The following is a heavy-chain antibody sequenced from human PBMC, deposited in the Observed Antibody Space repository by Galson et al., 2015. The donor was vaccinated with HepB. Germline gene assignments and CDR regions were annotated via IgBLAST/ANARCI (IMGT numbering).Heavy chain of an antibody. D-gene: IGHD3-3*01. V-gene: IGHV1-69*10. Sequence: SVKVSCKASGGTSSSYAISWVRQAPGQGLEWMGGIIPILGIANYAQKFQGRVTITADKSTSTAYMELSSLRSEDTAVYYCARDSWVGVVTTIYYYYYMDVWGKGTTVTVSS. J-gene: IGHJ6*03. CDR2: IIPILGIA. CDR3: ARDSWVGVVTTIYYYYYMDV. CDR1: GGTSSSYA.